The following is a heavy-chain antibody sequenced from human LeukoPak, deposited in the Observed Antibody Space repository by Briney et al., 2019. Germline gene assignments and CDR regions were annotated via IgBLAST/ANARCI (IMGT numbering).Heavy chain of an antibody. CDR3: ARAYTSWSFDY. Sequence: SQTLSLTCTVSGGSISSVDYYWSWIRQPPGKGLEWIGYIYYSGSTNYNPSLKSRVTISVDTSKNQFSLKLSSVTAADTAVYYCARAYTSWSFDYWGQGTLVTVSS. J-gene: IGHJ4*02. CDR2: IYYSGST. V-gene: IGHV4-30-4*01. CDR1: GGSISSVDYY. D-gene: IGHD2-2*02.